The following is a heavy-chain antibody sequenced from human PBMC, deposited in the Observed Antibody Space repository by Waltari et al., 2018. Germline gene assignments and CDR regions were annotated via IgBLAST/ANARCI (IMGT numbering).Heavy chain of an antibody. CDR1: GFTFSNSW. D-gene: IGHD2-15*01. J-gene: IGHJ3*02. Sequence: EVQVVESGGGLVKPGGSLRLSCEASGFTFSNSWMNWVRQAPGKGLEWVAKINPDGSAKTYVDSVKGRFTISRDNAKNSLYLPMNSLRAEDTAVYYCVRDLRWAFDIWGQGTMVTVSA. V-gene: IGHV3-7*01. CDR3: VRDLRWAFDI. CDR2: INPDGSAK.